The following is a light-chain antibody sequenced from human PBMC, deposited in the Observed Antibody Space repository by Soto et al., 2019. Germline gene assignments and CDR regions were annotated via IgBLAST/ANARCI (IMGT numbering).Light chain of an antibody. J-gene: IGKJ1*01. CDR2: AAS. V-gene: IGKV3-20*01. CDR3: HQYGNSPAT. CDR1: QNVSSNL. Sequence: DIVLTQSPATLSLSPGERASLSCRATQNVSSNLLAWYQQKPGLAPRLLIYAASSRATGIPDRFSGSGSGTDFTLTISRLEPGDFAVYFCHQYGNSPATFGQGTKVEIK.